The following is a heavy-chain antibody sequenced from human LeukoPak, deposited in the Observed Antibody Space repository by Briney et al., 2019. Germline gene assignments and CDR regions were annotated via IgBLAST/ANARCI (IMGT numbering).Heavy chain of an antibody. CDR3: ARETALDTAMVSTPTTPYYYYGMDV. J-gene: IGHJ6*02. V-gene: IGHV4-31*03. D-gene: IGHD5-18*01. CDR2: IYYSGST. Sequence: SQTLSLTCTVSGGSLSSGGYYWSWIRQHPGKGLEWIGYIYYSGSTYYNPSLKSRVTISVDTSKNQFSLKLSSVTAADTAVYYCARETALDTAMVSTPTTPYYYYGMDVWGQGTTVTVSS. CDR1: GGSLSSGGYY.